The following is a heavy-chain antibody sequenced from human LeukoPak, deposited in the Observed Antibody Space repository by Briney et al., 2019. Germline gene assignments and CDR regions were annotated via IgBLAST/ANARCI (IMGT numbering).Heavy chain of an antibody. CDR2: IYYSGST. Sequence: SETLSLTCTVSGDSISNYYWSWIRQPPGKGLEWIGYIYYSGSTNYNPSLKSRVTISVDTSKNQFSLKLSSVTAADTAVYYCARSKTYDFWSGYYYFDYWGQGTLVTVSS. D-gene: IGHD3/OR15-3a*01. J-gene: IGHJ4*02. CDR3: ARSKTYDFWSGYYYFDY. V-gene: IGHV4-59*01. CDR1: GDSISNYY.